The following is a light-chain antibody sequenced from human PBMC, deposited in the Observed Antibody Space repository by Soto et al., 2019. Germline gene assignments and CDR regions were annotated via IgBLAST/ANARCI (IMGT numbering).Light chain of an antibody. J-gene: IGKJ1*01. Sequence: DIQLTQSPSFLSASVGDRVTITCRASQSISNWLAWYQKKPGTATKLLIYHASTLESGVPSRFSGSGSGTEFPLTISSLQPDYFATYYCQQYNSYSFGQGTKVDIK. V-gene: IGKV1-5*01. CDR2: HAS. CDR3: QQYNSYS. CDR1: QSISNW.